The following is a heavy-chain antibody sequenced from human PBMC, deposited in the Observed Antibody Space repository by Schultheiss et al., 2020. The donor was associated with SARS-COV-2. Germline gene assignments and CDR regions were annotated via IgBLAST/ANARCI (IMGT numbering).Heavy chain of an antibody. V-gene: IGHV4-39*07. CDR3: ASPWGHDAFDI. J-gene: IGHJ3*02. CDR1: GGSISSSSYY. Sequence: SQTLSLTCTVSGGSISSSSYYWGWIRQSPGKGLEWIGSIYYSGSTYYNPSLKSRVTISVDTSKNQFSLKLSSVTAADTAVYYCASPWGHDAFDIWGQGTMVTVSS. D-gene: IGHD3-16*01. CDR2: IYYSGST.